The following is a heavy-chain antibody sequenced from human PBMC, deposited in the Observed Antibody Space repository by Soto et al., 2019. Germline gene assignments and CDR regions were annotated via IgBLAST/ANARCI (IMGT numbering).Heavy chain of an antibody. CDR1: GFTFSSYG. CDR3: AREESRYCSGGSCYAID. V-gene: IGHV3-33*01. D-gene: IGHD2-15*01. J-gene: IGHJ4*02. Sequence: ESGGGVVQPGRSLRLSCAASGFTFSSYGMHWVRQAPGKGLEWVAVIWYDGSNKYYADSVKGRFTISRDNSKNTLYLQMNSLRAEDTAVYYCAREESRYCSGGSCYAIDWGQGTLVTVSS. CDR2: IWYDGSNK.